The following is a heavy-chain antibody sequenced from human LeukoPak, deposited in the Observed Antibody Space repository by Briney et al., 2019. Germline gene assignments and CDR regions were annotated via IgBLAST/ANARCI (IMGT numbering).Heavy chain of an antibody. J-gene: IGHJ3*02. CDR3: ASEVVVMPRDAFDI. D-gene: IGHD3-22*01. CDR1: GYTFTSYD. CDR2: MNPNSGNT. V-gene: IGHV1-8*01. Sequence: ASVTVSCKASGYTFTSYDINWVRQAAGEGLEWMGWMNPNSGNTGYAQKFQGRLTMTRNTSISTAYMELSSLRSEETAVYYWASEVVVMPRDAFDIWGQGTMVTVSS.